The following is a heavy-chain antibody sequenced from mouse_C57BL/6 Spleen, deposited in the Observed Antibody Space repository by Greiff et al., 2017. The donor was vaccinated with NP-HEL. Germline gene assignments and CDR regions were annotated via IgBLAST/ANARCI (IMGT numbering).Heavy chain of an antibody. CDR3: ARHGYYGNYGLDY. D-gene: IGHD2-1*01. V-gene: IGHV5-9*01. J-gene: IGHJ2*01. Sequence: DVKLVESGGGLVKPGGSLKLSCAASGFTFSSYTMSWVRQTPEKRLEWVATISGGGGNTYYPDSVKGRFTISRDNAKNTLYLQMSSLRSEDTALYYCARHGYYGNYGLDYWGQGTTLTVSS. CDR1: GFTFSSYT. CDR2: ISGGGGNT.